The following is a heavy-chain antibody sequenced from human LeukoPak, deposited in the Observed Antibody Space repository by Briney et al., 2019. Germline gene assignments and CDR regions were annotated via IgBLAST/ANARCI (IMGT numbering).Heavy chain of an antibody. CDR3: ARDITGSFDN. J-gene: IGHJ4*02. V-gene: IGHV4-39*07. CDR2: IYYSGST. D-gene: IGHD1-14*01. Sequence: SETLSLTCTVSGGSISSSSYYWGWIRQPPGKGLEWIGSIYYSGSTYYNPSLKSRVTISVDTSKNQFSLKLSSVTAADTAVYYCARDITGSFDNWGQGNLVTVSS. CDR1: GGSISSSSYY.